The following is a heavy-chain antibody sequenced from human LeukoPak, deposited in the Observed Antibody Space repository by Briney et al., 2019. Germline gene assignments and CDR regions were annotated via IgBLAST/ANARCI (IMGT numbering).Heavy chain of an antibody. J-gene: IGHJ4*02. V-gene: IGHV3-23*01. CDR1: GFTFSSYA. D-gene: IGHD6-13*01. CDR3: AKDKPWEQQLKY. Sequence: PGGSLRLSCAVSGFTFSSYAMSWVRQAPGKGLEWVSAISGSGTSTYYADSVKGRFTISRDNSKNTLYLQMNSLRAEDTAVYYCAKDKPWEQQLKYWGQGTLVTVSS. CDR2: ISGSGTST.